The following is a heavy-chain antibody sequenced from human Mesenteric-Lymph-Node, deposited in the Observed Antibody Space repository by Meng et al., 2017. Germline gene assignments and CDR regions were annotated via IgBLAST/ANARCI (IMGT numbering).Heavy chain of an antibody. CDR2: INPNSGGT. Sequence: ASVKVSCKASGYTFTGYYMHWVRQAPGQGLEWMGWINPNSGGTNYAQKFQGRVTMTRDTSISTAYMELSRLRSDDTAVYYCARDREGTAMVMAIYWGQGTLVTVSS. CDR1: GYTFTGYY. V-gene: IGHV1-2*02. D-gene: IGHD5-18*01. CDR3: ARDREGTAMVMAIY. J-gene: IGHJ4*02.